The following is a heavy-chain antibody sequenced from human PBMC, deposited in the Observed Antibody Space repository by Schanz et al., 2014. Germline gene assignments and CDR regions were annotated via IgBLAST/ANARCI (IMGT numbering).Heavy chain of an antibody. CDR2: KKHDGSEK. CDR1: GFTFSEVY. CDR3: ARVGGTYYDFWSGVPPTVMHDGFDI. V-gene: IGHV3-7*01. J-gene: IGHJ4*02. Sequence: EVRLVESGGGLVEPGGSLRLSCSGSGFTFSEVYMSWVRQAPGKGLEWVANKKHDGSEKYYVDSVKGRFTISRDNAKNSMYLEMNSLRAEDTAVFYCARVGGTYYDFWSGVPPTVMHDGFDIWGQGTLVTVSS. D-gene: IGHD3-3*01.